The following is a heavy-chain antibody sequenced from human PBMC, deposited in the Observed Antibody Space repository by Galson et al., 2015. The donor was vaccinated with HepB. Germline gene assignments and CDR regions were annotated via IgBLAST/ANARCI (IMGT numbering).Heavy chain of an antibody. Sequence: SLRLSCAASGFTFSSYAMHWVRQAPGKGLEWVAVISYDGSNKYYADSVKGRFTISRDNSKNTLYLQMNSLRAEDTAVYYCARAGWQFDAFDIWGQGTMVTVSS. CDR1: GFTFSSYA. D-gene: IGHD2-15*01. V-gene: IGHV3-30-3*01. CDR2: ISYDGSNK. CDR3: ARAGWQFDAFDI. J-gene: IGHJ3*02.